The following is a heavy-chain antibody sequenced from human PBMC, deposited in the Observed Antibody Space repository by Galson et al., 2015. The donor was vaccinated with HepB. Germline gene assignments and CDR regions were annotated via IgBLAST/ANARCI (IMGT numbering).Heavy chain of an antibody. CDR2: TYYRSKWYN. V-gene: IGHV6-1*01. Sequence: CAISGDSVSSNSVAWNWIRQSPSRGLEWLGRTYYRSKWYNDNALSVKSRITINSDTSKNQFSLQLNSVTPDDTAVYYCTRQRGGFDYWGQGNLVTVSS. D-gene: IGHD3-16*01. CDR3: TRQRGGFDY. CDR1: GDSVSSNSVA. J-gene: IGHJ4*02.